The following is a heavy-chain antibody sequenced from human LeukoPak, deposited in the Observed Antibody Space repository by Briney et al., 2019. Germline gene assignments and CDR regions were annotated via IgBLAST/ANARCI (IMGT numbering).Heavy chain of an antibody. Sequence: PGGSLRLSCAASGFTFSNYAMSWVRQAPGKGLEWVSTISVSGGSTYYADSVKGRFTISRDNSKNTLYLQMNSLRAEGTAVYYCAKGNYYFDSSGYFHFDYWGQGTLVTVSS. CDR2: ISVSGGST. D-gene: IGHD3-22*01. V-gene: IGHV3-23*01. J-gene: IGHJ4*02. CDR1: GFTFSNYA. CDR3: AKGNYYFDSSGYFHFDY.